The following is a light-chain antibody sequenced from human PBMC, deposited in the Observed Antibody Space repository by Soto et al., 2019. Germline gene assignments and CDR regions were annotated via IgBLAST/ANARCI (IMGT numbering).Light chain of an antibody. V-gene: IGLV1-51*01. CDR1: SSNIGNNY. Sequence: QSALTQPPSVSAAPGQKVTISCSGSSSNIGNNYVTWYQQLPGTAPKLLIYDINKRPSGIPDRFSGSKSGTSATLGTTGLQTGDEADYYCGTWDNSLSAYVFGTGTQLTVL. J-gene: IGLJ1*01. CDR3: GTWDNSLSAYV. CDR2: DIN.